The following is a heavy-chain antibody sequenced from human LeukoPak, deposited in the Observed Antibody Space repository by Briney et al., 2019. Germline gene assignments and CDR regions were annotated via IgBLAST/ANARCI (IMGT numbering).Heavy chain of an antibody. J-gene: IGHJ4*02. CDR1: GFTVSNNY. CDR3: AREQPPGVYFDY. Sequence: GGSLRLSCAASGFTVSNNYLSWVRQAPGKGVEWVSIIYTDGGTYYADSVKGRFTISRDNSKNTLYLQMNSLRADDTAVYYCAREQPPGVYFDYWGQGTLVTVSS. V-gene: IGHV3-53*01. CDR2: IYTDGGT. D-gene: IGHD3-10*01.